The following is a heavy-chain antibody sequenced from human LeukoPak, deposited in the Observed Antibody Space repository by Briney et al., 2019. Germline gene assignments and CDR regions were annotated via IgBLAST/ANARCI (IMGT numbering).Heavy chain of an antibody. V-gene: IGHV3-30-3*01. J-gene: IGHJ4*02. D-gene: IGHD3-22*01. CDR2: ISYDGSNK. Sequence: PGGSLRLSCAASGFTFSSYAMHWVRQAPGKGLEWVAVISYDGSNKYYADSVKGRFTISRDNSKNTLYLQMNSLRAEDTAVYYCARDRDYYDSSGKFDYWGPGTLVTVSS. CDR1: GFTFSSYA. CDR3: ARDRDYYDSSGKFDY.